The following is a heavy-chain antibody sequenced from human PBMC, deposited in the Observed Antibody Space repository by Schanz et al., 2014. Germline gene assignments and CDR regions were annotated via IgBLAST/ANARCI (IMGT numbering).Heavy chain of an antibody. D-gene: IGHD6-6*01. CDR2: ISNSGYTI. CDR3: ERDPPPYSSSPYYWYYGMDV. V-gene: IGHV3-11*01. CDR1: GFTFSDYY. J-gene: IGHJ6*02. Sequence: QVQLVESGGGLVKPGGSLRLSCTASGFTFSDYYMTWIRQAPGKGLEWVSYISNSGYTIYYADSVKGRFTISRDNAKNSLYLQMTTRRPEDAAVYSGERDPPPYSSSPYYWYYGMDVWGQGTTVTVSS.